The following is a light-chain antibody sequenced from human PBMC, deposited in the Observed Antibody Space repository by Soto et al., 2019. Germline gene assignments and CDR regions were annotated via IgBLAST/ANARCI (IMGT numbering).Light chain of an antibody. CDR2: GAS. J-gene: IGKJ4*01. CDR1: QSISIT. V-gene: IGKV3-15*01. Sequence: EIVMTQSPATLSVSPGERATLSCRASQSISITLAWYQQKPGQAPRLLIYGASTRATDIPARFSGSGSGTEFTLTISGLQSEDFAVYYCQQYNNWPRPFGGGTKVEI. CDR3: QQYNNWPRP.